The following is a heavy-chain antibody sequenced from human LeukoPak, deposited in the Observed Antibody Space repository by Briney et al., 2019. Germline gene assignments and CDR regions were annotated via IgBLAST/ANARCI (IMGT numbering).Heavy chain of an antibody. J-gene: IGHJ4*02. CDR3: ARALSDDTAMATPFAY. D-gene: IGHD5-18*01. Sequence: GSSVKISCKASGGTFSNYAINWVRQAPGQGLEWMGGITPIFGTANYVHKYKGRVTITADKSTSTAYMELSRLRSEDTATYYCARALSDDTAMATPFAYWGRGTLVIVSS. CDR2: ITPIFGTA. V-gene: IGHV1-69*06. CDR1: GGTFSNYA.